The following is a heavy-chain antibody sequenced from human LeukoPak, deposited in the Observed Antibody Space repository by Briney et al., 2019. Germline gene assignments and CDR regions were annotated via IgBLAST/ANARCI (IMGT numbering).Heavy chain of an antibody. Sequence: PSETLSLTCTVSGGSNSSSSYYWGWIRQPPGKGLEWIGSIYYSGSTYYNPSLKSRVTISIDTSKNQFSLKLSSVTAADTAVYYCARHGRRMVRGTFDYWGQGTLVTVSS. CDR3: ARHGRRMVRGTFDY. D-gene: IGHD3-10*01. V-gene: IGHV4-39*01. CDR2: IYYSGST. CDR1: GGSNSSSSYY. J-gene: IGHJ4*02.